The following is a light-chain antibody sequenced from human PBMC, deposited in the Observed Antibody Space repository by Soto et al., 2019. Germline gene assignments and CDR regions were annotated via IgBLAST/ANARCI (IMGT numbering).Light chain of an antibody. Sequence: EILMTQSPATLSVSPGERATLSCRASQTISNNLAWYQQKPGQAPRLLIYDASTRATGIPARFSGGGSGTEFTLAISSLQSEDFAVYYCQQYNNWLYTFGQGTKLEI. CDR2: DAS. V-gene: IGKV3D-15*01. J-gene: IGKJ2*01. CDR3: QQYNNWLYT. CDR1: QTISNN.